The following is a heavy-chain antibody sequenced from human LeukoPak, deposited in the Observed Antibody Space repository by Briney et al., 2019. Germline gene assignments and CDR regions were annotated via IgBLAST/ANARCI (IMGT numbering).Heavy chain of an antibody. D-gene: IGHD6-13*01. J-gene: IGHJ3*02. V-gene: IGHV4-34*01. CDR3: ARADYFIAAAAFDI. CDR1: GGSFSGYY. Sequence: KPSETLSLTCAVYGGSFSGYYWSWIRQPPGKGLEWIGEINHSGSTNYNPSLKSRVTISVDTSKNQFSLKLSSVTAADTAVYYCARADYFIAAAAFDIWGQGTMVTVSS. CDR2: INHSGST.